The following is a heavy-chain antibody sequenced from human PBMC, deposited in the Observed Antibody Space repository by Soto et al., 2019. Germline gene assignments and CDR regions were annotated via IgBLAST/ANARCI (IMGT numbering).Heavy chain of an antibody. V-gene: IGHV1-18*01. CDR1: GYTFTSYG. Sequence: QVQLVQSGAEVKKPGASVKVSCKASGYTFTSYGISWVRQAPGQGLEWMGWISAYNGNTNYAQKLQGRVTMTTDTATSTAYMELRSLRSDDTAVYYFARCSIVGDEELDPAVPYSYYYYMDVWGKGTTVTVSS. D-gene: IGHD3-16*01. J-gene: IGHJ6*03. CDR2: ISAYNGNT. CDR3: ARCSIVGDEELDPAVPYSYYYYMDV.